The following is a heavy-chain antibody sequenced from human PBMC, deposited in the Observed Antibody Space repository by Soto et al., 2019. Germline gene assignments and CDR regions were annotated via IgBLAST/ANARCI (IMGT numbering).Heavy chain of an antibody. CDR3: AKKWFDP. Sequence: PGGSLRLSCAASGFTFSSYAMHWVRQAPGKGLEWVAVISSDGGNKYYGDSVKGRFTISRDNSKNTVYLQMNSLRDEDTAVYYCAKKWFDPWGQGTLVNVSS. CDR2: ISSDGGNK. CDR1: GFTFSSYA. V-gene: IGHV3-30*18. J-gene: IGHJ5*02.